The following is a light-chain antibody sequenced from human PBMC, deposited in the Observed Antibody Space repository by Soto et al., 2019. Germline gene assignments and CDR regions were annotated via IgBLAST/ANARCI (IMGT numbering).Light chain of an antibody. J-gene: IGKJ4*01. Sequence: EILLTQSPATRSLSPGERATLSCRASQSVSSYLAWYQQKPGQAPRLLIYDASNRATGIPARFSGSGSGTDFTLTISSLEPEDFAVYYCQQRSNWPPLTFGGGTK. CDR3: QQRSNWPPLT. CDR1: QSVSSY. CDR2: DAS. V-gene: IGKV3-11*01.